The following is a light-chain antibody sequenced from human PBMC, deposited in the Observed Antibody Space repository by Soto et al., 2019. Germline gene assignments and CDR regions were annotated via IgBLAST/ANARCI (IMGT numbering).Light chain of an antibody. CDR2: GAS. J-gene: IGKJ1*01. V-gene: IGKV3-20*01. Sequence: EIVLTQSPGTLSLSPGERATLSCRASQSVSATYLAWYQQKPGRAPRIPIYGASNRATGIPDRFSGSGSGTEFTLTISSLQPDDFATYYCQQYNSYSRTFGQGTKVDIK. CDR3: QQYNSYSRT. CDR1: QSVSATY.